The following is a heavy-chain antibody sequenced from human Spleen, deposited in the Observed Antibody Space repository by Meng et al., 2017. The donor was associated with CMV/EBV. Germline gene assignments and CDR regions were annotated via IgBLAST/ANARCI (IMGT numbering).Heavy chain of an antibody. Sequence: SVKVSCKASGGSFNNYAFSWVRQAPGQGLEWLGGVIPIFGTPNYAQKFQGRLRITTDESTTTAYMELSSLRSEDTAVYYCARPGSVYYDFWSGYVYWGQGTLVTVSS. CDR1: GGSFNNYA. CDR3: ARPGSVYYDFWSGYVY. CDR2: VIPIFGTP. D-gene: IGHD3-3*01. J-gene: IGHJ4*02. V-gene: IGHV1-69*05.